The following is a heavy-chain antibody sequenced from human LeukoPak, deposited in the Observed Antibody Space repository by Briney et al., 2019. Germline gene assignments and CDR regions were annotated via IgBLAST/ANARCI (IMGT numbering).Heavy chain of an antibody. CDR3: ARVTSVVHYYDSQGWVDY. CDR1: GFTVSSNY. D-gene: IGHD3-22*01. CDR2: IYYSGST. V-gene: IGHV4-59*08. Sequence: PGGSLRLSCAASGFTVSSNYMSWIRQHPGKGLEWIGYIYYSGSTYYNPSLKSRVTISVDTSKNQFSLKLSSVTAADTAVYYCARVTSVVHYYDSQGWVDYWGQGTLVTVSS. J-gene: IGHJ4*02.